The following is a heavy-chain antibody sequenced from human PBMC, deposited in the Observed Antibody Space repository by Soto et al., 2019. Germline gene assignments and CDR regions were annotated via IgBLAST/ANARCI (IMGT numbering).Heavy chain of an antibody. CDR3: ARGVTYDSSGSHLRFDY. D-gene: IGHD3-22*01. J-gene: IGHJ4*02. Sequence: PGGSLRLSCAASGFTFSSYAMHWVRQAPGKGLEWVAVISYDGSNKYYADSVKGRFTISRDNSKNTLYLQMNSLRAEDTAVYYCARGVTYDSSGSHLRFDYWGQGTLVTVSS. CDR2: ISYDGSNK. CDR1: GFTFSSYA. V-gene: IGHV3-30-3*01.